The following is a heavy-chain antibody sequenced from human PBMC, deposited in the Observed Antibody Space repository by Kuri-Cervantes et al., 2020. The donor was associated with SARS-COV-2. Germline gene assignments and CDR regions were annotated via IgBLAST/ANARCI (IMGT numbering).Heavy chain of an antibody. CDR1: GYSFSSYW. Sequence: GESLKISCQGSGYSFSSYWIGWVRQMPGKGLEWMGIIYPADSETRYSPSFQGQVTISADKSTTTAYLQWSSLQASDTAMYYCARLLFWSGFVDSWGQGALVTVSS. J-gene: IGHJ4*02. D-gene: IGHD3-3*01. CDR3: ARLLFWSGFVDS. V-gene: IGHV5-51*01. CDR2: IYPADSET.